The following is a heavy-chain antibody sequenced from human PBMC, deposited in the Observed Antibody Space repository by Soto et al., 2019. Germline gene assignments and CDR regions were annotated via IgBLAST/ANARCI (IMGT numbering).Heavy chain of an antibody. J-gene: IGHJ4*02. CDR2: INPNNGGT. V-gene: IGHV1-2*02. Sequence: GASVKVSCKASGYSFTGNSMHWVRQAPGQGHEWMGWINPNNGGTNYAQKFQGRVTMTRDTSISTAYMDLSRLRSDDTAVYYCAKCCSGDRPDYFASWGQGSLDIVSS. CDR1: GYSFTGNS. CDR3: AKCCSGDRPDYFAS. D-gene: IGHD6-25*01.